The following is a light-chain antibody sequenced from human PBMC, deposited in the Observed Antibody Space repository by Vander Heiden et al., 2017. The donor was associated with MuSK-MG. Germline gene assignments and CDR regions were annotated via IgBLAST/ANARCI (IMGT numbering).Light chain of an antibody. Sequence: DFQVTQSPYFVYASVGDRVRSTCRAIQDLMNWFAWYQQRPGQAPKLLIHTASTLHKGVPYRFSGSGYGTNFTLTISSLQPDDFATYYLQQYNSFYLFGRGTKVEVK. CDR1: QDLMNW. CDR2: TAS. J-gene: IGKJ4*01. V-gene: IGKV1-12*01. CDR3: QQYNSFYL.